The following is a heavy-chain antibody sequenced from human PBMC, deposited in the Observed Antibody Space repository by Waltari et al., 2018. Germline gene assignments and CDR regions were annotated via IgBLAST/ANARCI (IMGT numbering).Heavy chain of an antibody. Sequence: EVQLVESGGGLVQPGGSLRLSCAASGFTFSSYERNWVRQAPGKGLEWVSYISSSGSTIYYADSVKGRFTISRDNAKNSLYLQMNSLRAEDTAVYYCARENEDTGVDYWGQGTLVTVSS. CDR2: ISSSGSTI. V-gene: IGHV3-48*03. D-gene: IGHD2-15*01. CDR1: GFTFSSYE. CDR3: ARENEDTGVDY. J-gene: IGHJ4*02.